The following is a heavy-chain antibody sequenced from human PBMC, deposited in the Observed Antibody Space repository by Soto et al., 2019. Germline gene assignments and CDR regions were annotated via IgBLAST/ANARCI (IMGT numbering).Heavy chain of an antibody. J-gene: IGHJ4*02. CDR1: GFIFSTYG. D-gene: IGHD6-13*01. CDR2: INYNSGSV. CDR3: AKDISLRGWVYLVVEY. V-gene: IGHV3-9*01. Sequence: QLVASGGGVAQPGRSLRLSCAASGFIFSTYGMHWVRQAPGKGLEWVSGINYNSGSVGYADSVKGRFTISRDNAKNSLHLQMNSLRAEDTAVYYCAKDISLRGWVYLVVEYWGQGTLVTVSP.